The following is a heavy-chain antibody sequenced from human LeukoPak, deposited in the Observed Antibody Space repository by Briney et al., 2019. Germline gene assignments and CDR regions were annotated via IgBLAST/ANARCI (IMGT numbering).Heavy chain of an antibody. CDR1: GFTFSSYG. V-gene: IGHV3-33*01. Sequence: GESLRLSCAASGFTFSSYGMHWVRQAPGKGLECVAVIWNDGSNRYYVDSVKGRFTISRDNSKNTLYLQMNSLRAEDTAVYYCARDDGPNDYWGQGTLVTVSS. CDR2: IWNDGSNR. J-gene: IGHJ4*02. D-gene: IGHD5-24*01. CDR3: ARDDGPNDY.